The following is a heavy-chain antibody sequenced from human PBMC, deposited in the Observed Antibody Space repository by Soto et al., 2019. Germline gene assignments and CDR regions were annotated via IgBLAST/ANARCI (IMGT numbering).Heavy chain of an antibody. V-gene: IGHV3-30-3*01. D-gene: IGHD2-15*01. J-gene: IGHJ6*02. CDR3: ARDKRAAWSNPRDYYYYGMDV. CDR2: ISYDGSNK. Sequence: QVQLVESGGGVVQPGRSLRLSCAASGFTFSSYAMHWVRQAPGKGLEWVAVISYDGSNKYYADSVKGRFTISRDNSKNTLYLQMNILRAEDTAVYYCARDKRAAWSNPRDYYYYGMDVWGQGTTVTVAS. CDR1: GFTFSSYA.